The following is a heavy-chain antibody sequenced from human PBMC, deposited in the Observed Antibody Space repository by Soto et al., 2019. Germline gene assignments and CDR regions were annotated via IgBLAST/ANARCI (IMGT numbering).Heavy chain of an antibody. J-gene: IGHJ4*02. D-gene: IGHD2-21*01. Sequence: GGSLRLSXAASGFTFSSYAMSWVRQAPGKGLEWVSAISGSGGSTYYADSVKGRFTISRDNSKNTLYLQMNSLRAEDTAVYYCAKVYGGNYYFDYWGQGTLVTVSS. V-gene: IGHV3-23*01. CDR1: GFTFSSYA. CDR3: AKVYGGNYYFDY. CDR2: ISGSGGST.